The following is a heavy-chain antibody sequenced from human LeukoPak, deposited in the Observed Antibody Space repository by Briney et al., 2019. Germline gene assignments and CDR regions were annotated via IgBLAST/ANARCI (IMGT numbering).Heavy chain of an antibody. CDR2: IHYSGRT. CDR1: GGSISGYY. Sequence: SETLSLTCTVSGGSISGYYWSWIRQPPGKGLEWIAYIHYSGRTNYNPSLKSRVAISVDTSRNQFSLTLSSVTAADTAVYYCASDAFDIWGQGTMVTVSS. V-gene: IGHV4-59*08. CDR3: ASDAFDI. J-gene: IGHJ3*02.